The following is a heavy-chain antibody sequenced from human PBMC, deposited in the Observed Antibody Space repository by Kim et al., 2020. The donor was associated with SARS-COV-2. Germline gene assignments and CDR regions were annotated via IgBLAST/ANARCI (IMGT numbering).Heavy chain of an antibody. D-gene: IGHD3-3*01. CDR3: AKKNDFWSGDYYYYYMDV. J-gene: IGHJ6*03. V-gene: IGHV1-69*04. CDR2: IIPILGIA. CDR1: GGTFSSYA. Sequence: SVKVSCKASGGTFSSYAISWVQQAPGQGLEWMGRIIPILGIANYAQKFQGRVTITADKSTSTAYMELSSLRSEDTAVYYCAKKNDFWSGDYYYYYMDVWGKGTTVTVSS.